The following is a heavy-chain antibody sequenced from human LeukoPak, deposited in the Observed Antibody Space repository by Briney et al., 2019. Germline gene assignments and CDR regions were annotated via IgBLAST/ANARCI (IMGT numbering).Heavy chain of an antibody. CDR1: GFTFSSYG. Sequence: GGSLRLSCAASGFTFSSYGMHWVRQAPGKGLEWVAVISYDGSNKYYADSVKGRFTISRDNSKNTLYLQMNSLRAKDTAVYYCAKDSGDWGQGTLVTVSS. CDR2: ISYDGSNK. D-gene: IGHD3-10*01. CDR3: AKDSGD. V-gene: IGHV3-30*18. J-gene: IGHJ4*02.